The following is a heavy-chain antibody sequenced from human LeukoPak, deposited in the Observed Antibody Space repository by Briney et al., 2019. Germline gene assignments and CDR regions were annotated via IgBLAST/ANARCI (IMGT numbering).Heavy chain of an antibody. CDR2: IWYDGSNK. V-gene: IGHV3-33*01. D-gene: IGHD5-18*01. CDR3: ARVRGYSYGHLDY. Sequence: GGSLRLSCAASGFTFSSYGVHWVRQAPGKGLEWVAVIWYDGSNKYYADSVKGRFTISRDNSKNTLYLQMNSLRAEDTAVYYCARVRGYSYGHLDYWGQGTLVTVSS. J-gene: IGHJ4*02. CDR1: GFTFSSYG.